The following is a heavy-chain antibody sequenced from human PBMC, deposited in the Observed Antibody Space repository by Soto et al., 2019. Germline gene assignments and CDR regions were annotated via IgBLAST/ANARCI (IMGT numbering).Heavy chain of an antibody. CDR1: GGSFSGYY. V-gene: IGHV4-34*01. D-gene: IGHD1-1*01. J-gene: IGHJ5*02. Sequence: QVQLQQWGAGLLKPSETLSLTCAVYGGSFSGYYWSWIRQPPGKGLEWIGEINHSGSTNYNPSLKSRVTISVDTSKNQFSLKLSSVTAADTAVYYCARDRKTGTTGSWVGSWFDPWGQGTLVTVSS. CDR3: ARDRKTGTTGSWVGSWFDP. CDR2: INHSGST.